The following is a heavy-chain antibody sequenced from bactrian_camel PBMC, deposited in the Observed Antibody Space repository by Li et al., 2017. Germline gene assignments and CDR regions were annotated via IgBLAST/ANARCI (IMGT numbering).Heavy chain of an antibody. CDR2: SGGSST. Sequence: VQLVESGGGSVQTGGSLRLSCAGSGFAFTSYAMSWVRRVPGKGFEWVSSSGGSSTFYADSVKGRFTIARDNAKNTLYLQMNSLKSEDTALYYCTTGFVGVVTKYRGQGTQVTVS. CDR1: GFAFTSYA. V-gene: IGHV3S31*01. J-gene: IGHJ4*01. D-gene: IGHD3*01. CDR3: TTGFVGVVTKY.